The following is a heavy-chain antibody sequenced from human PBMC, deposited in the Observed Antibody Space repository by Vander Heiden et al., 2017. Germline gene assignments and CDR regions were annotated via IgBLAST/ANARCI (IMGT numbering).Heavy chain of an antibody. Sequence: LLQESGPGLVRPSETLSLTCTVSGASIRTPYYYWGWVRQPPGKGLEWLASGYYSGSTYDNPALKSRVTISVDTSRNQFALNVTSVTAADTALYYCTRHYTQASPRDFWGQGTLVTVSS. CDR1: GASIRTPYYY. V-gene: IGHV4-39*01. CDR2: GYYSGST. CDR3: TRHYTQASPRDF. J-gene: IGHJ4*02.